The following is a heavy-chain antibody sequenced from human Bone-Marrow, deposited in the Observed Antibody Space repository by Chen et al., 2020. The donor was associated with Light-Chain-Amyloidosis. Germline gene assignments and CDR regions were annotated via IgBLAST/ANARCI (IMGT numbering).Heavy chain of an antibody. D-gene: IGHD1-26*01. CDR2: ISSGGSST. Sequence: LESGGGLIQPGGSLRLCCAASGLPFNTYALSWVRHAPGKGLEWVSAISSGGSSTYYADSVNGRFTISSDNSRNTLYLQMNSLRVEDTAVYYCAKVWYASGTYFENWGQGTLVTVSS. CDR3: AKVWYASGTYFEN. CDR1: GLPFNTYA. V-gene: IGHV3-23*01. J-gene: IGHJ4*02.